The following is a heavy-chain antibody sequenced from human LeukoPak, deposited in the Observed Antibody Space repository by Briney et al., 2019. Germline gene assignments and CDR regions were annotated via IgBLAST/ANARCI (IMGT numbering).Heavy chain of an antibody. CDR3: ARVVASTSIDA. CDR2: IFHSGDV. J-gene: IGHJ5*02. Sequence: KPSETLSLTRTVSLYSISSGYFWGWIRQPPGKGLEWIGSIFHSGDVYYNPSLKSRVTISVDTSKNRFSLKVTSVTAADTALYYCARVVASTSIDAWGQGTLVTVS. V-gene: IGHV4-38-2*02. D-gene: IGHD2-15*01. CDR1: LYSISSGYF.